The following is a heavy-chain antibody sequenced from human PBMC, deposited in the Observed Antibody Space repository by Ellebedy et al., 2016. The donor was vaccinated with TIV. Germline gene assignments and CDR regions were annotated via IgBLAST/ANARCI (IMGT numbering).Heavy chain of an antibody. CDR3: AKVYYYDRSALFDY. V-gene: IGHV3-53*01. Sequence: PGGSLRLSCAASGFTVSSNYMTWVRQAPGRGLEWVSVIYSGGTTHYADSVKGRFTISRDNSKNTLYLQMNSLSDEDTAVYYCAKVYYYDRSALFDYWGQGTLVTVSS. CDR1: GFTVSSNY. D-gene: IGHD3-22*01. J-gene: IGHJ4*02. CDR2: IYSGGTT.